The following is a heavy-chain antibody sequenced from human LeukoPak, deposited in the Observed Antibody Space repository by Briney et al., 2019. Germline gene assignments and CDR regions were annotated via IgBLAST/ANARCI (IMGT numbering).Heavy chain of an antibody. CDR2: IIPIFGIA. D-gene: IGHD3-10*01. V-gene: IGHV1-69*04. CDR3: AKNGEGGCHFDY. J-gene: IGHJ4*02. Sequence: SVKVSCKASGGTFSSYAISWMRQAPGQGLEWRGRIIPIFGIANYAQKFQGRVTITADKSTSTAYMELSSLIAEDRAVYSCAKNGEGGCHFDYWGQGTLVTVSS. CDR1: GGTFSSYA.